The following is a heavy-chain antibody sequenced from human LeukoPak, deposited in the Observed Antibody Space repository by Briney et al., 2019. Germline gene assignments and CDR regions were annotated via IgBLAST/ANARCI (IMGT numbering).Heavy chain of an antibody. V-gene: IGHV4-39*07. CDR3: ATEFYDFLSGESWFDP. J-gene: IGHJ5*02. CDR1: GDSIDSVSYY. Sequence: SETLSLTCSVSGDSIDSVSYYWSWIRQAPGKGPEWIASIDYSGRTFYNPSLRSRVTISVDTSNNDFSLNLTSVTAADTAVYYCATEFYDFLSGESWFDPWGQGALVTVS. D-gene: IGHD3-9*01. CDR2: IDYSGRT.